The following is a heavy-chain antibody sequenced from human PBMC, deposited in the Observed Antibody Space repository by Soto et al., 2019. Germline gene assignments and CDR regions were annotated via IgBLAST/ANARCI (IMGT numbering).Heavy chain of an antibody. CDR2: ISSSSSYI. CDR1: GFTFSSYS. Sequence: PGGSLRLSCAASGFTFSSYSMNWVRQAPGKGLEWVSSISSSSSYIYYADSVKGRFTISRDNAKNSLYLQMNSLRAEDTAVYYCARDPLIAVACHNNYGMDVWGQGTTFTVSS. CDR3: ARDPLIAVACHNNYGMDV. D-gene: IGHD6-19*01. V-gene: IGHV3-21*01. J-gene: IGHJ6*02.